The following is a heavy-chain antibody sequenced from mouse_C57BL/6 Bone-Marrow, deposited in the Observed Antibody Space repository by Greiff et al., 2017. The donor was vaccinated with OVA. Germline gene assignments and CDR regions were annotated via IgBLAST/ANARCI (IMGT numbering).Heavy chain of an antibody. Sequence: VQLQQPGAELVKPGASVKLSCKASGYTFTSYWMQWVKQRPGQGLEWIGEIDPSDSYTNYNQKFKGKATLTVDTSSSTAYMQLSSLTSEDSAVYYWASEITTVYWGQGTTLTVSS. CDR1: GYTFTSYW. J-gene: IGHJ2*01. CDR3: ASEITTVY. D-gene: IGHD1-1*01. CDR2: IDPSDSYT. V-gene: IGHV1-50*01.